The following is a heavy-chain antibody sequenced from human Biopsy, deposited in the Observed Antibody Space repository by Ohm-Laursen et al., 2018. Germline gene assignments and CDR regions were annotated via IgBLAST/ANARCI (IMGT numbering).Heavy chain of an antibody. Sequence: GASVKVSCKVSGDRFRELSIHWVRQAPGKGLEWMGGFDPEEGQRTYAQKFQGRVTMTEGTSEDTAYMEVRSLRSEDAAVYYCAADSENCGGDCYIYWGQGTQVTVSS. D-gene: IGHD2-21*02. CDR2: FDPEEGQR. V-gene: IGHV1-24*01. CDR1: GDRFRELS. CDR3: AADSENCGGDCYIY. J-gene: IGHJ4*02.